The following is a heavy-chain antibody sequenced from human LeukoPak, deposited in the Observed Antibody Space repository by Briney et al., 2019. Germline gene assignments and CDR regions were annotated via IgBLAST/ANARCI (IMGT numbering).Heavy chain of an antibody. J-gene: IGHJ5*02. CDR1: GYTLTELS. D-gene: IGHD3-10*01. CDR3: ATDTRGYNWFDP. Sequence: VASVKVSCKVSGYTLTELSMHWVRQAPGKGLEWMGGFDPEDGETIYAQKFQGRVTMTEDTSTDTAYMELSSLRSEDTAVYYCATDTRGYNWFDPWGQGTLVTVSS. CDR2: FDPEDGET. V-gene: IGHV1-24*01.